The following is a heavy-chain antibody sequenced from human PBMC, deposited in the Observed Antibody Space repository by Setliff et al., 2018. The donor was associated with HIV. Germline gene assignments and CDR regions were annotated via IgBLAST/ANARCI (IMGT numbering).Heavy chain of an antibody. J-gene: IGHJ6*03. V-gene: IGHV4-34*01. CDR1: GGSFSGYY. Sequence: SETLSLTCAVYGGSFSGYYWSWIRQPPGKGLEWIGKINHGGSTSYNPSLKSRVTISIDTSKNRFSLNLTSVTAADTAIYYCARGRRSAAAGTRWDYMDVWGKGTTVTVSS. CDR2: INHGGST. D-gene: IGHD6-13*01. CDR3: ARGRRSAAAGTRWDYMDV.